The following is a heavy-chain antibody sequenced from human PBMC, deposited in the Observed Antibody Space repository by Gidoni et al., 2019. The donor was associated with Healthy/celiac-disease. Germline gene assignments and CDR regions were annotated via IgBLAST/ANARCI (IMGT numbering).Heavy chain of an antibody. CDR3: ARGLGPDILTGYSPLHPFDD. J-gene: IGHJ4*02. V-gene: IGHV4-34*01. D-gene: IGHD3-9*01. Sequence: QVQLQQWGAGLLKPSETLSLTCAVYGGSFSGYYWSWIRQPPGKGLEWFGEINHSGSINYKPSLKSRVSISVDTSKNQFSLKLSSVTAADTDVYYCARGLGPDILTGYSPLHPFDDWGQGTLVTVSS. CDR2: INHSGSI. CDR1: GGSFSGYY.